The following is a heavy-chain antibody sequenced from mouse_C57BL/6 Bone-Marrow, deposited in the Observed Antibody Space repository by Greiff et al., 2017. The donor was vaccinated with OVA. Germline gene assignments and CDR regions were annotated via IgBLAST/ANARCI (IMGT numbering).Heavy chain of an antibody. J-gene: IGHJ3*01. V-gene: IGHV10-3*01. Sequence: EVHLVESGGGLVQPKGSLKLSCAASGFTFNTYAMHWVRQAPGKGLEWVARIRSKSSNYATYSADSVKDRFTLSRDASQSMLSLQMNNLKPEDTAMYYGVREGSNYVFAYWGQGTLVTVSA. D-gene: IGHD2-5*01. CDR3: VREGSNYVFAY. CDR2: IRSKSSNYAT. CDR1: GFTFNTYA.